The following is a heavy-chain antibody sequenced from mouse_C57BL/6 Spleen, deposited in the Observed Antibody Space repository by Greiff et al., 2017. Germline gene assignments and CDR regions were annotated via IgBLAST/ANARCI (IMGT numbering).Heavy chain of an antibody. CDR3: ARKGSRGNFDV. J-gene: IGHJ1*03. CDR1: GYTFTGYW. Sequence: QVQLQQSGAELMKPGASVKLSCKATGYTFTGYWIEWVKQRPGHGLEWIGEILPGSGSTNYNEKFKGKATFTADPSSNTAYMQLSSLTTEDSAIYYCARKGSRGNFDVWGTGTTVTVSS. D-gene: IGHD1-1*01. CDR2: ILPGSGST. V-gene: IGHV1-9*01.